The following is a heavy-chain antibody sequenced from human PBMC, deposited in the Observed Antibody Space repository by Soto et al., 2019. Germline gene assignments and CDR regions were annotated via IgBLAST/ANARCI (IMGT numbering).Heavy chain of an antibody. CDR2: IMPVFRTP. J-gene: IGHJ6*02. D-gene: IGHD2-8*01. Sequence: QVQLEQSGAEVKKPGSSVKVSCKASGGTFRTAAISWVRQAPGQGLEWMGGIMPVFRTPDYAQKFQGRVTITADESTNTDYMEWSGLRSEDTAVYYCARDNDRPQLGGNYYYILDVWGQVTRITVSS. V-gene: IGHV1-69*12. CDR3: ARDNDRPQLGGNYYYILDV. CDR1: GGTFRTAA.